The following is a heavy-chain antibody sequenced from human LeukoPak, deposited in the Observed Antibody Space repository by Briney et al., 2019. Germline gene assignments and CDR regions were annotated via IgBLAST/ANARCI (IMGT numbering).Heavy chain of an antibody. D-gene: IGHD6-13*01. J-gene: IGHJ4*02. CDR3: AREVAAAGTFDY. Sequence: PSETLSLTCTVSGGSISSSSYYWGWIRQPPGKGLEWIGSIYYSGSTYYNPSLKSRVTISVDTSKNQFSLKLSSVTAAGTAVYYCAREVAAAGTFDYWGQGTLVTVSS. V-gene: IGHV4-39*07. CDR1: GGSISSSSYY. CDR2: IYYSGST.